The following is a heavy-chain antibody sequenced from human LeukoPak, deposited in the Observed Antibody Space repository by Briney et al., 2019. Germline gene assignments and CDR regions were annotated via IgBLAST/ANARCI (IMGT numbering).Heavy chain of an antibody. CDR2: ISSSSSTI. Sequence: GGSLRLSCAASGFTFSSYSMTWVRQARGKGLEWGSYISSSSSTIYYAESVKGRCTISRDNAKNSLYLQMNSLRAEDTAVYYCARDGGVPDYDILTGYPGPWEFDPWGQGTLVTVSS. D-gene: IGHD3-9*01. CDR1: GFTFSSYS. J-gene: IGHJ5*02. V-gene: IGHV3-48*01. CDR3: ARDGGVPDYDILTGYPGPWEFDP.